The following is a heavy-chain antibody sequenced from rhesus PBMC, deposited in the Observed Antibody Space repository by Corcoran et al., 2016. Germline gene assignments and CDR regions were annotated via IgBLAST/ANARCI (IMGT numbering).Heavy chain of an antibody. CDR1: GFTFSDHY. CDR2: ISSGSGSTT. J-gene: IGHJ4*01. Sequence: EVQLVESGGGLVQPGGSLRLSCAASGFTFSDHYMDWVRQAPGKGLEWVSSISSGSGSTTLYPDSVKGRFTISRDNAKNTLYLQMNSLRAEDTAVYYCASNSGSYYYGYWGQGVLVTVSS. CDR3: ASNSGSYYYGY. D-gene: IGHD3-16*01. V-gene: IGHV3-110*02.